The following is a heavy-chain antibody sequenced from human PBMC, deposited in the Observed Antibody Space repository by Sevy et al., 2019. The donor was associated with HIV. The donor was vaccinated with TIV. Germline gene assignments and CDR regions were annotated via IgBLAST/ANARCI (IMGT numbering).Heavy chain of an antibody. Sequence: GGSLRLSCAASGFTFSNYAMSWVRQAPGKGLEWVSAIGGSGGRNYYADSVRGRFTISRDNSKNTLYLQMNSLRAEDTAVYYCATEGLSGYDAPFAYWGQGTLVTVSS. CDR2: IGGSGGRN. V-gene: IGHV3-23*01. J-gene: IGHJ4*02. D-gene: IGHD5-12*01. CDR3: ATEGLSGYDAPFAY. CDR1: GFTFSNYA.